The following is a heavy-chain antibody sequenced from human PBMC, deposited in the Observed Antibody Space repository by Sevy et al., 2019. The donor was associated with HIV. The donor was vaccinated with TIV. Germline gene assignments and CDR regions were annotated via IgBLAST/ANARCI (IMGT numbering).Heavy chain of an antibody. CDR3: ARRGGVRWLQLNAFDI. D-gene: IGHD5-12*01. V-gene: IGHV5-51*01. CDR1: GYSFTSYW. CDR2: IYPGDSDT. Sequence: GESLKISCKGSGYSFTSYWIGWVRQTPGKGLEWMGIIYPGDSDTRYSPSFQGQVTISADKSISTAYLQWSSLKASDTAMYYCARRGGVRWLQLNAFDIWGQGTMVTVSS. J-gene: IGHJ3*02.